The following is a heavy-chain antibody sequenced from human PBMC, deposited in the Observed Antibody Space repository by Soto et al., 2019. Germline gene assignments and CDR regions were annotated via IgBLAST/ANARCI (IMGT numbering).Heavy chain of an antibody. CDR3: AKVDSSGWYFDY. Sequence: LRLSCAASGFTFSSYAMSWVRQAPGKGLEWVSAISGSGGSTYYADSVKGRFTISRDNSKNTLYLQMNSLRAEDTAVYYCAKVDSSGWYFDYWGQGTLVTVSS. J-gene: IGHJ4*02. CDR2: ISGSGGST. CDR1: GFTFSSYA. V-gene: IGHV3-23*01. D-gene: IGHD6-19*01.